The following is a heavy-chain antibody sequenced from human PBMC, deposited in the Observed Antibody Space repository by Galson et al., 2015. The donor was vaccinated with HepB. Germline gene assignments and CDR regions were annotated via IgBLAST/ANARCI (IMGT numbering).Heavy chain of an antibody. Sequence: SVKVSCKASGYTFTSYAMNWVRQAPGQGLEWMGWINTNTGNPTYAQGFTGRFVFSLDISVSTAYLQISSLKAEDTAVYYCARAPLSAYYYDSSGTYGEVDYWGQGTLVTVSS. J-gene: IGHJ4*02. CDR3: ARAPLSAYYYDSSGTYGEVDY. CDR1: GYTFTSYA. D-gene: IGHD3-22*01. V-gene: IGHV7-4-1*02. CDR2: INTNTGNP.